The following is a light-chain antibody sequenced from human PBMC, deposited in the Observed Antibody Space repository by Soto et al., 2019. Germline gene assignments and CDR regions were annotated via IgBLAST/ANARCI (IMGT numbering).Light chain of an antibody. V-gene: IGKV1-39*01. Sequence: DIQMTQSPSSLSLSVGDRVTISCRASQNIKNYLTWYQQKPGNAPKLLIFAASSLQSGVPSRFSGGGSGTDFTLTISSLQAEDFALYFCQQTYSIPLTFGQGTKVELK. CDR2: AAS. CDR1: QNIKNY. J-gene: IGKJ1*01. CDR3: QQTYSIPLT.